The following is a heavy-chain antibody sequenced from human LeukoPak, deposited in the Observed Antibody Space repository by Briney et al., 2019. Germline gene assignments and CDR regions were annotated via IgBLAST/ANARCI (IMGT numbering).Heavy chain of an antibody. D-gene: IGHD6-6*01. CDR3: ARRRSSSWKFDY. Sequence: GGSLRLSCVASGFTFSTYSMSWVRQAPGKGLEWVANIKQDGSEKYYVDSVKGRFTISRDNAKNSLYLQMNSLRAEDTAVYYCARRRSSSWKFDYWGQGTLVTVSS. CDR2: IKQDGSEK. V-gene: IGHV3-7*01. J-gene: IGHJ4*02. CDR1: GFTFSTYS.